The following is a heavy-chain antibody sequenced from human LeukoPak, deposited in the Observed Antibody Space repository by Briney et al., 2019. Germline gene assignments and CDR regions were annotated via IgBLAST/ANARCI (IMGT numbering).Heavy chain of an antibody. J-gene: IGHJ4*02. CDR3: AREYCSGGSCYGNYFDY. V-gene: IGHV4-4*07. CDR1: GGSISSYY. D-gene: IGHD2-15*01. CDR2: IYTSGST. Sequence: SETLSLTCTVSGGSISSYYWSWIRQPAGKGLEWIGRIYTSGSTNYNPSLMSRVTMSVDTSKNQFSLKLTSVTAADTAVYYCAREYCSGGSCYGNYFDYWGQGTLVTVSS.